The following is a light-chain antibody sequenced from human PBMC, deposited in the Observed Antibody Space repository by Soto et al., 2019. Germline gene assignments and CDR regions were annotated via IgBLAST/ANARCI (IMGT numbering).Light chain of an antibody. V-gene: IGLV1-47*01. CDR1: SSNIESNY. CDR2: RNN. J-gene: IGLJ2*01. CDR3: GAWDVSLSGVV. Sequence: QSVLTQPPSASGTPQQRVTISCSGISSNIESNYVFWYQPLPGTASKLLFYRNNQRPSGVPDRFSGSKSGNSASLAISGLRSEDETDSYCGAWDVSLSGVVFGAGTQLIVL.